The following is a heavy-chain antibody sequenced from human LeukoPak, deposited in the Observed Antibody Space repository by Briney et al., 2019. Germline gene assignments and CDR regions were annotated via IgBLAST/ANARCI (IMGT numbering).Heavy chain of an antibody. D-gene: IGHD3-10*01. CDR2: ISSSGSTI. CDR1: GFTFSSYE. Sequence: GGSLRLSCAASGFTFSSYEMNWVRQAPGKGLEWVSYISSSGSTIYYADSVKGRFTISRDNAKNSLYLQMNSLRAEDTAMYYCARALYYYVSGSYSFDYWGQGTLVTVSS. CDR3: ARALYYYVSGSYSFDY. J-gene: IGHJ4*02. V-gene: IGHV3-48*03.